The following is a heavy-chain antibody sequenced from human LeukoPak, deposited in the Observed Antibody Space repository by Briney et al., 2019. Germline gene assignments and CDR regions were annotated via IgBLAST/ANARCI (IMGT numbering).Heavy chain of an antibody. J-gene: IGHJ5*02. CDR3: ARQGLAAAGISWFDP. V-gene: IGHV4-4*07. D-gene: IGHD6-13*01. CDR1: GGSISSYY. Sequence: SETLSLTCTVSGGSISSYYWSWIRQPAGKGLEWIGRIYTSGSTNYNPSLKSRVTMSVDTSKNQFSLKLSSVTAADTAVYYCARQGLAAAGISWFDPWGQGTLVTVSS. CDR2: IYTSGST.